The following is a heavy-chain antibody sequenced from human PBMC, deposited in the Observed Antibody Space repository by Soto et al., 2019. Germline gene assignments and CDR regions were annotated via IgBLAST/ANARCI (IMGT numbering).Heavy chain of an antibody. D-gene: IGHD3-22*01. CDR2: INHSGST. CDR3: ARGRTTRPYYYDSSGPFYFDY. J-gene: IGHJ4*02. CDR1: GGSFSGYY. V-gene: IGHV4-34*01. Sequence: SETLSLTCAVYGGSFSGYYWSWIRQPPGKGLEWIGEINHSGSTNYNPSLKSRVTISVDTSKNQFSLKLSSVTAADTAVYYCARGRTTRPYYYDSSGPFYFDYWGQGTLVTVSS.